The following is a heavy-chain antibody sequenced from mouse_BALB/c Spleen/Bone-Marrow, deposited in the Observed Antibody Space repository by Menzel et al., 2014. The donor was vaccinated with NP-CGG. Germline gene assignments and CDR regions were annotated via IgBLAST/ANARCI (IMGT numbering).Heavy chain of an antibody. CDR2: INPNNGRT. D-gene: IGHD2-14*01. Sequence: VQLQQSGAELVKPGASVKLSCRASGYTFTTYWMHWVKQRPGQGLEWIGEINPNNGRTNYNEKFKNKATLTVDKSSSAAFVQLSSLTSEDSAVYYCARDYGYGAGFAWFVYWGQGTLVTVSA. CDR1: GYTFTTYW. CDR3: ARDYGYGAGFAWFVY. V-gene: IGHV1S81*02. J-gene: IGHJ3*01.